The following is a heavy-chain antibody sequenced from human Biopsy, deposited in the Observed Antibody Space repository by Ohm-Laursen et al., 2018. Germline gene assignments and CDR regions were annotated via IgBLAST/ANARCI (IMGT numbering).Heavy chain of an antibody. D-gene: IGHD1-1*01. J-gene: IGHJ4*02. V-gene: IGHV1-24*01. Sequence: SAKVSCKVSGYTLNELSMHWVRQVPGKGLEWMGGFAPENGKTVYAQNFQARVSLTEDTSTDTAYMELRSLRSEDTAVYYCAADINVWNVNYWGQGTQVTVSS. CDR3: AADINVWNVNY. CDR2: FAPENGKT. CDR1: GYTLNELS.